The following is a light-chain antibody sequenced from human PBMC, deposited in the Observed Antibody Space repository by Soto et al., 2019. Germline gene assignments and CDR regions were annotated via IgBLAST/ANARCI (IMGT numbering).Light chain of an antibody. V-gene: IGKV1-6*01. CDR3: VQDHNYRRT. Sequence: AIQMTQSPSSLSASVGDRVTITCRASQGIRNDLGWYQQKPGKAPKLLIYAESSLQSGVPSRFRGSGSGKDFTLTTSSLQPEDFATYYCVQDHNYRRTFGRGTKVDIX. CDR2: AES. CDR1: QGIRND. J-gene: IGKJ1*01.